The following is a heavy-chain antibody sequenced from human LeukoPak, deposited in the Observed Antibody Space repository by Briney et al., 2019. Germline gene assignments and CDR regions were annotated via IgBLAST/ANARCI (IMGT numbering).Heavy chain of an antibody. CDR3: AKISGWSGY. V-gene: IGHV3-23*01. CDR1: GFTFSSYA. Sequence: PGGSLRLSCAASGFTFSSYAMSWVRQAAWKRLEWVSAISGSGGSTYYADSVKGRFTISRDNSKNTLYLQMNSLRAEDTAVYYCAKISGWSGYWGQGTLVTVSS. CDR2: ISGSGGST. D-gene: IGHD6-19*01. J-gene: IGHJ4*02.